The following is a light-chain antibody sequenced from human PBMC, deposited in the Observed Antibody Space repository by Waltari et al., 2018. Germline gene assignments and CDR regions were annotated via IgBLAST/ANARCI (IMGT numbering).Light chain of an antibody. Sequence: DIQMTQSPSSLSASVGDRVTITCRASQGISSCLAWYQQKPGKAPELLIYAASSFQSWVPSRFGGSGSGTDFTLTISSLQAADVAVYYCQQCYSTPYTFGQGTKLEIK. CDR3: QQCYSTPYT. J-gene: IGKJ2*01. V-gene: IGKV1-12*01. CDR1: QGISSC. CDR2: AAS.